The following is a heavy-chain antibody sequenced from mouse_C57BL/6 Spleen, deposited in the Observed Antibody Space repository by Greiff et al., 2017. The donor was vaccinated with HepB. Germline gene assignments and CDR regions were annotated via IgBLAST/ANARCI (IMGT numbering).Heavy chain of an antibody. V-gene: IGHV1-82*01. J-gene: IGHJ3*01. D-gene: IGHD1-1*01. CDR3: ARGPNYYGSSYGGWFAY. Sequence: QVQLKQSGPELVKPGASVKISCKASGYAFSSSWMNWVKQRPGKGLEWIGRIYPGDGDTNYNGKFKGKATLTADKSSSTAYMQLSSLTSEDSAVYFCARGPNYYGSSYGGWFAYWGQGTLVTVSA. CDR2: IYPGDGDT. CDR1: GYAFSSSW.